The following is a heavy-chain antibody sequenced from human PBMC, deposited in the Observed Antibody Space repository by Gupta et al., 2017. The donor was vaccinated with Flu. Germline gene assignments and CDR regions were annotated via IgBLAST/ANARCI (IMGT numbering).Heavy chain of an antibody. D-gene: IGHD1-26*01. CDR1: GDTFTGYY. CDR2: INPNRGGT. J-gene: IGHJ4*02. V-gene: IGHV1-2*02. Sequence: QVQLLQSGAEVKKPGASVKVSCKASGDTFTGYYMHWVRQAPGQGLEWMGWINPNRGGTNYAQKFQGRVTRTRDTSISTAYMELSRLRSDDTAVYYCGRGRWWELLFDYWGQGTLVTVSA. CDR3: GRGRWWELLFDY.